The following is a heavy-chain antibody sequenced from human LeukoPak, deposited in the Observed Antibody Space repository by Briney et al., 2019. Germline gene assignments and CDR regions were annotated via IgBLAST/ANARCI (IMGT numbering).Heavy chain of an antibody. CDR2: FHISGNS. CDR1: GGSVSSGSYY. J-gene: IGHJ4*02. Sequence: PSQTLSLTCSVSGGSVSSGSYYWSWIRRPAGKGLEWIGRFHISGNSNYNPSLKSRVTISLDTSKNHFSLNLSSVTATDTAVYYCARLDWNYGFDCWGQGTLVTVSS. V-gene: IGHV4-61*02. D-gene: IGHD1-7*01. CDR3: ARLDWNYGFDC.